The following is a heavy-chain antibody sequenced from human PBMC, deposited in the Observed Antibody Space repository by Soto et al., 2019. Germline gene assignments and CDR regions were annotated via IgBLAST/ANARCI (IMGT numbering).Heavy chain of an antibody. D-gene: IGHD3-16*01. J-gene: IGHJ5*02. CDR3: ARAFGSRNWFDP. Sequence: QVQLQESGPGLVKPSATLSLTCNVSGGFIDSFYWSWIRQPPGKGLEWIGYVDYLGSTKYNPSLGSRLTISVDTSKNQFSLRLNSVTAADTATYYCARAFGSRNWFDPWGQGTLVTVSA. CDR2: VDYLGST. CDR1: GGFIDSFY. V-gene: IGHV4-59*01.